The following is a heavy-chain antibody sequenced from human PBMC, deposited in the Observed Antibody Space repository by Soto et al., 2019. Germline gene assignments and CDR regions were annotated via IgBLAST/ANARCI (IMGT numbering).Heavy chain of an antibody. CDR3: ARERGGALDS. CDR2: LSGSGSLS. Sequence: EVLLLESGGGLVQPGGSLRLSCAASGFTFNTFAMTWVRQAPGKGLEWVSALSGSGSLSYYADSVKGRFTISRDNSKNTMYLQMNNLRVDETAVYFCARERGGALDSWGQGTLVTVSS. J-gene: IGHJ4*02. V-gene: IGHV3-23*01. CDR1: GFTFNTFA. D-gene: IGHD1-26*01.